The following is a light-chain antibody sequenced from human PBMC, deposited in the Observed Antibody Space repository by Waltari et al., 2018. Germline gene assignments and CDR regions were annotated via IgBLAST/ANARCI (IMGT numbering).Light chain of an antibody. CDR2: AAS. Sequence: ETVLTQSPGTLSVSPGERVTLSCRGSQSVSGRYLAWYQQKPGQAPRLLIYAASNRAPGIPDRFSGSGSRTDFTLTISSLEAEDSAVYYCQQYTDSLSFGGGTKVEIK. CDR1: QSVSGRY. CDR3: QQYTDSLS. V-gene: IGKV3-20*01. J-gene: IGKJ4*01.